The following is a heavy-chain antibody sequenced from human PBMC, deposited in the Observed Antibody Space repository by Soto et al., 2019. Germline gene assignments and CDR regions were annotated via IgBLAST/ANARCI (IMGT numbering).Heavy chain of an antibody. Sequence: PGESLKISCKGSGYNFAGYWIAWVRQMPGKGLELMGIIYPSDSDTRYRPSFQGQVTISADKSISSAYLQWSSLRASDTAMYYCARGGVPTRTCGYWGQGTPVTVSS. CDR1: GYNFAGYW. J-gene: IGHJ4*02. D-gene: IGHD2-21*01. V-gene: IGHV5-51*01. CDR2: IYPSDSDT. CDR3: ARGGVPTRTCGY.